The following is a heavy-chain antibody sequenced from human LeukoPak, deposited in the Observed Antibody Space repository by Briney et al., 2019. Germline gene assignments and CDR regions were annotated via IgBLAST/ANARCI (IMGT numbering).Heavy chain of an antibody. CDR3: AREVPPDC. J-gene: IGHJ4*02. Sequence: SSETLSLTCTVSGGSISTYYWTWIRQPAGKGLEWIGRIHNSGSTRYNPSLKSRVTMSLDTSKNQFSLNLGSVTAADTAVYYCAREVPPDCWGQGTLVIVSS. V-gene: IGHV4-4*07. CDR2: IHNSGST. CDR1: GGSISTYY.